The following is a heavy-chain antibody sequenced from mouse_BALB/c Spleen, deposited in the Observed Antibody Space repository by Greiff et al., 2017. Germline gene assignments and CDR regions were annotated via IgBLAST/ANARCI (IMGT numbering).Heavy chain of an antibody. V-gene: IGHV2-6-7*01. Sequence: VKLMESGPGLVAPSQSLSITCTVSGFSLTGYGVNWVRQPPGKGLEWLGMIWGDGSTDYNSALKSRLSISKDNSKSQVFLKMNSLQTDDTARYYCARDEGYGNYAWFAYWGQGTLVTVSA. D-gene: IGHD2-10*02. CDR1: GFSLTGYG. J-gene: IGHJ3*01. CDR3: ARDEGYGNYAWFAY. CDR2: IWGDGST.